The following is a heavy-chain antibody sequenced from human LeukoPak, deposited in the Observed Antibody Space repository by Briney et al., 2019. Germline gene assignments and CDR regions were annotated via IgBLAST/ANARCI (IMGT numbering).Heavy chain of an antibody. CDR3: AGADTGSWDFGR. Sequence: GGSLRLSYTGSGFTFSRFWMSWVRQTPGKGLEWVANISPDERSVYYVDSVKGRFGISRDNSKNSLYLQMNTLRADDTGVYYCAGADTGSWDFGRGAQGTLVTVSS. V-gene: IGHV3-7*04. D-gene: IGHD6-13*01. CDR2: ISPDERSV. CDR1: GFTFSRFW. J-gene: IGHJ4*02.